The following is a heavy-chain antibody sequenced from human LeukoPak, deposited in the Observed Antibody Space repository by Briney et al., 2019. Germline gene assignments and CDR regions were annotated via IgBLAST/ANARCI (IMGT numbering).Heavy chain of an antibody. V-gene: IGHV4-38-2*02. Sequence: SETLSLTCSVSGYSISSGYFWDWIRQPPGKGLEWIGTIYHSGSTYYNPSLKSRVTISVDTSKNQFSLKLRSVTPADTAVYYCARGLQQLDWFDPWGQGTLVTVSS. D-gene: IGHD6-13*01. J-gene: IGHJ5*02. CDR3: ARGLQQLDWFDP. CDR1: GYSISSGYF. CDR2: IYHSGST.